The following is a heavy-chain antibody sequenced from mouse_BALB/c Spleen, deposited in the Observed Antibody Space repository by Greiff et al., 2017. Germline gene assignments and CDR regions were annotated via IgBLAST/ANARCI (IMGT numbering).Heavy chain of an antibody. CDR2: ISSGGST. V-gene: IGHV5-6-5*01. Sequence: EVHLVESGGGLVKPGGSLKLSCAASGFTFSSYAMSWVRQTPEKRLEWVASISSGGSTYYPDSVKGRFTISRDNARNILYLQMSSLRSEDTAMYYCARGRDYYGSSYEDYAMDYWGQGTSVTVSS. CDR1: GFTFSSYA. CDR3: ARGRDYYGSSYEDYAMDY. D-gene: IGHD1-1*01. J-gene: IGHJ4*01.